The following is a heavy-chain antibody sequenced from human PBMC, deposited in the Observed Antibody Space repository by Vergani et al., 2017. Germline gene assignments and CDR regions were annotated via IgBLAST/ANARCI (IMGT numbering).Heavy chain of an antibody. J-gene: IGHJ4*02. CDR1: GGSISSSSYY. V-gene: IGHV4-39*07. CDR2: IYYSGST. D-gene: IGHD6-13*01. Sequence: QLQLQESGPGLVKPSETLSLTCTVSGGSISSSSYYWGWIRQPPGKGLEWIGSIYYSGSTYYNPSLKSRVTISVDTSKNQFSLKLSSVTAADTAVYYCARVEIAAAAPAVDYWGQGTLVTVSS. CDR3: ARVEIAAAAPAVDY.